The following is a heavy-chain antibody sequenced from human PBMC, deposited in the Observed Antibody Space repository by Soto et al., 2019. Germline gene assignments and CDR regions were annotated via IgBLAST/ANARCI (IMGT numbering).Heavy chain of an antibody. D-gene: IGHD3-10*01. J-gene: IGHJ5*02. CDR3: TYLYREGP. CDR1: GFSFNQAW. V-gene: IGHV3-15*01. Sequence: GSLRLSCAASGFSFNQAWMTWVRQAPGKGLEWVGRIKGRTDGGATEYAPPVNDRFIISRDDSRNMVFLQMNSLKTEDTAVYFCTYLYREGPWGQGTLVTVSS. CDR2: IKGRTDGGAT.